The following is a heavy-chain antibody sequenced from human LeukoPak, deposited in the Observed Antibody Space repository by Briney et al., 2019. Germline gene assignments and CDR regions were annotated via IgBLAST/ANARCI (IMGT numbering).Heavy chain of an antibody. CDR1: GGPISSDC. CDR2: VYYSGST. D-gene: IGHD2-2*01. J-gene: IGHJ4*02. CDR3: ASSRGGCSSTSCYDY. Sequence: ATLSLTCDVSGGPISSDCRNWIRQHPGKRLEWIGYVYYSGSTNYNPSLKSRVTISVDTSKNQFSLKLSSVTAADTAVYYCASSRGGCSSTSCYDYWGQGTPVTVSS. V-gene: IGHV4-59*07.